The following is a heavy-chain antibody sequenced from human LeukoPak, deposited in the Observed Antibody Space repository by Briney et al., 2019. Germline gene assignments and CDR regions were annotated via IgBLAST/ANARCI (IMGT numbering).Heavy chain of an antibody. D-gene: IGHD3-22*01. CDR1: GFTFSSYG. V-gene: IGHV3-23*01. CDR3: AKAGTTYYYDSSGYYYGY. J-gene: IGHJ4*02. CDR2: ISGSGGST. Sequence: PGGTLRLSCAASGFTFSSYGMSWVRQAPGKGLEWASAISGSGGSTYYADSVKGRFTISRDNSKNTLYLQMNSLRAEDTAVYYCAKAGTTYYYDSSGYYYGYWGQGTLVTVSS.